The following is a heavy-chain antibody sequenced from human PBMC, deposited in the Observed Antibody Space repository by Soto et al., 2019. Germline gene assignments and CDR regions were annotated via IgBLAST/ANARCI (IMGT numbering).Heavy chain of an antibody. Sequence: QMQLVQSGAEVKKPGSSVKVSCKASGGSFSSYGITWVRQAPGQGLEWMGGIIPIFGTIDYAQKFQGSVTLIADISTSTAYMELSRLSSEDTAVYYCARDWSNRWPRSAYGMDVWGRGTTVAVSS. CDR2: IIPIFGTI. D-gene: IGHD6-19*01. CDR3: ARDWSNRWPRSAYGMDV. CDR1: GGSFSSYG. J-gene: IGHJ6*04. V-gene: IGHV1-69*06.